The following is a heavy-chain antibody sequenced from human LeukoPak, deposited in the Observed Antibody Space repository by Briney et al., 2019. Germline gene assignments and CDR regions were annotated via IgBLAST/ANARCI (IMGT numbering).Heavy chain of an antibody. CDR3: ARDRYSGSYPLDY. CDR1: GFTLSDYY. D-gene: IGHD1-26*01. J-gene: IGHJ4*02. Sequence: GGSLRLSCAASGFTLSDYYMSWIRQAPGKGLEWVSYISSSGGTIYSADSVKGRFTISRDNAKNSLYLQMNSLRAEDTAVYYCARDRYSGSYPLDYWGQGTLVTVSS. CDR2: ISSSGGTI. V-gene: IGHV3-11*01.